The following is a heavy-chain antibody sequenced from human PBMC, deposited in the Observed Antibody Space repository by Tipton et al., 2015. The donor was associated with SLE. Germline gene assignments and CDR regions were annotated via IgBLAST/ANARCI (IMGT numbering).Heavy chain of an antibody. V-gene: IGHV3-48*01. CDR1: GFTFSSYS. CDR2: ISSSSSTI. CDR3: AKGWAAREGYFDY. J-gene: IGHJ4*02. Sequence: SLRLSCAASGFTFSSYSMNWVRQAPGKGLEWVSYISSSSSTIYYADSVKGRFTISRDNAKNSLYLQMNSLRAEDTAVYYCAKGWAAREGYFDYWGQGTLVTVSS. D-gene: IGHD6-6*01.